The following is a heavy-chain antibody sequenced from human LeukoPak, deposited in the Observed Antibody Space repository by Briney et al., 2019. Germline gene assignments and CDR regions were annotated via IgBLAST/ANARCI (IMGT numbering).Heavy chain of an antibody. J-gene: IGHJ3*02. CDR1: GGSFSGYY. CDR2: INHSGST. Sequence: SETLSLTCAVYGGSFSGYYWSWIRQPPGKGLEWIGEINHSGSTNYNPSLKSRVTISVDTSKNQFSLKLSSVTAADTAVYYCARGMSGPAPPDAFDIWGQGTMVTVSS. CDR3: ARGMSGPAPPDAFDI. V-gene: IGHV4-34*01. D-gene: IGHD6-25*01.